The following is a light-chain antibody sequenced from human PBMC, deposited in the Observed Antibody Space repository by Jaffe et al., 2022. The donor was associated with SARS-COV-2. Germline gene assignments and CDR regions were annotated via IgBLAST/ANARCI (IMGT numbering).Light chain of an antibody. J-gene: IGKJ5*01. CDR2: AAS. CDR1: QGISSY. V-gene: IGKV1-9*01. CDR3: QQLNTYPRIT. Sequence: DIQLTQSPSFLSASVGDRVTITCRASQGISSYLAWYQQKPGKAPKLLIYAASTLQSGVPSRFGGSGSGTEFTLTISSLQPEDFATYYCQQLNTYPRITFGQGTRLEIK.